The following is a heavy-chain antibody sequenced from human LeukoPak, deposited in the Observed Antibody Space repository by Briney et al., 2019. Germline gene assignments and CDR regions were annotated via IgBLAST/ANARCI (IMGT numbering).Heavy chain of an antibody. V-gene: IGHV1-2*06. Sequence: ASVKVSCKASGYTFTGYYMHWVRQAAGQGLEWMGRINLNSGGTNYAQKFQGRVTMTRDTSVSTAYMELSRLRSDDTAVYYCARDLTPTSGWTYDAFDIWGQGTMVTVSS. D-gene: IGHD6-19*01. J-gene: IGHJ3*02. CDR3: ARDLTPTSGWTYDAFDI. CDR1: GYTFTGYY. CDR2: INLNSGGT.